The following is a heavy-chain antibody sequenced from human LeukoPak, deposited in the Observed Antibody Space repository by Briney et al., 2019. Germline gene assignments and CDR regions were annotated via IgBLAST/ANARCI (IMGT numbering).Heavy chain of an antibody. V-gene: IGHV3-15*01. Sequence: GRSLRLSCAASGFTFSNAWMSWVRQAPGKGLEWVGRIKSKTDGGTTDYAAPVKGRFTISRDDSKNTLYLQMNSLKTEDTAVYYCTTDITASSTVTIDYWGQGTLVTVSS. J-gene: IGHJ4*02. CDR2: IKSKTDGGTT. CDR3: TTDITASSTVTIDY. D-gene: IGHD4-17*01. CDR1: GFTFSNAW.